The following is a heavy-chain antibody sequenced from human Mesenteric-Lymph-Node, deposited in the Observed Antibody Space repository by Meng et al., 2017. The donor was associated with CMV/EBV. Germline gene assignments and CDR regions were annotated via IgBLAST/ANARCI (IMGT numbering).Heavy chain of an antibody. CDR3: AREKSGYSLDDAFDI. Sequence: SVKVSCKASGYTFTSYDINWVRQATGQGLEWMGGIIPMYGTPNYAQRFQGRVTITTDKATNTAYLELSSLTSEDTAVYYCAREKSGYSLDDAFDIWGPGTMVTVSS. J-gene: IGHJ3*02. D-gene: IGHD3-3*01. CDR1: GYTFTSYD. V-gene: IGHV1-69*05. CDR2: IIPMYGTP.